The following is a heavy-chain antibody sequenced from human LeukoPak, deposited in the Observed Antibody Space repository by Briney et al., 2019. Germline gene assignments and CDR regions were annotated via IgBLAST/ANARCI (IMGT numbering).Heavy chain of an antibody. V-gene: IGHV3-30*03. J-gene: IGHJ3*02. CDR1: GFIFSSYG. Sequence: GRSLRLSCAASGFIFSSYGMHWVRQAPGKGLEWVAIISYDGSNKYYADSVKGRFTISRDDSKNTLYLQMNSLRAEDTAVFYCARPLGGTHAFDIWGQGTMVTVSS. CDR2: ISYDGSNK. D-gene: IGHD1-1*01. CDR3: ARPLGGTHAFDI.